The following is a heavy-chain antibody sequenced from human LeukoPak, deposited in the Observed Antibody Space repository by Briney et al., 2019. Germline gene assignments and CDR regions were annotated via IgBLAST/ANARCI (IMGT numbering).Heavy chain of an antibody. CDR3: ATQGNQMTTVYDAFDI. D-gene: IGHD4-17*01. CDR1: GYTFTSYY. CDR2: INPSGGST. V-gene: IGHV1-46*01. J-gene: IGHJ3*02. Sequence: AASVKVSCKASGYTFTSYYMHWVRQAPGQGLEWMGIINPSGGSTSYAQKFQGRVTMTRGTSTSTVYMELSSLRSEDTAVYYCATQGNQMTTVYDAFDIWGQGTMVTVSS.